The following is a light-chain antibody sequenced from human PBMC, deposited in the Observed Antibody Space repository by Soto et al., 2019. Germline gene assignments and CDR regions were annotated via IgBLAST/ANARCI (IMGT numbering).Light chain of an antibody. Sequence: DVVMTQSPLSLPVILGQPASISCRSRQSLVYSDGNAYLSWFHQRPGQSPRRLIYKVSNRGSGVPDRFVGSGSCSVYTLTISRVEAEDVGVYYCMQDTHWPITFGQGTRLEIK. CDR1: QSLVYSDGNAY. CDR3: MQDTHWPIT. CDR2: KVS. V-gene: IGKV2-30*01. J-gene: IGKJ5*01.